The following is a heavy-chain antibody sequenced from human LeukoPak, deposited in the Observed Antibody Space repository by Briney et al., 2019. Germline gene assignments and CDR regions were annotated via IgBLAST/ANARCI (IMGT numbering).Heavy chain of an antibody. CDR2: ISSDESST. CDR1: GSTFSSYW. CDR3: ARGGHHYHSSGYYGGTNFDY. J-gene: IGHJ4*02. Sequence: GGSLRLSCAASGSTFSSYWMHWVRQDPGKGLVWVSRISSDESSTSYADSVKGRFTISRDNAKNTLYLQMNSLRAEDTALYYCARGGHHYHSSGYYGGTNFDYWGQGTLVTVSS. V-gene: IGHV3-74*01. D-gene: IGHD3-22*01.